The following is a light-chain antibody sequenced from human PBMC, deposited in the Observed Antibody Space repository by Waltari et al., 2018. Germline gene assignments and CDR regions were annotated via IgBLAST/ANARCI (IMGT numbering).Light chain of an antibody. V-gene: IGLV1-40*01. J-gene: IGLJ2*01. Sequence: QSVLTQPPSVSGATGQRVTIACTGSSSNIGAGYDVPWYQQLPGTAPKLLIYGNSNRPSGVPDRFSGSKSGTSASLAITGLQAEDEADYYCQSYDSSLSGVVFGGGTKLTVL. CDR2: GNS. CDR1: SSNIGAGYD. CDR3: QSYDSSLSGVV.